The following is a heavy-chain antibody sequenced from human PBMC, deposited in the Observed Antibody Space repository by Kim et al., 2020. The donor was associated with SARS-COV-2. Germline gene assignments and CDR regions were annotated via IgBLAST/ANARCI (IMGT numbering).Heavy chain of an antibody. V-gene: IGHV4-39*07. CDR2: IYYSGST. D-gene: IGHD3-22*01. Sequence: SETLSLTCTVSGGSISSSSYYWGWIRQPPGKGLEWIGSIYYSGSTYYNPSLKSRVTISVDTSKNQFSLKLSSVTAADTAVYYCARDGYYYDSSGYYPFDYWGQGTLVTVSS. CDR1: GGSISSSSYY. CDR3: ARDGYYYDSSGYYPFDY. J-gene: IGHJ4*02.